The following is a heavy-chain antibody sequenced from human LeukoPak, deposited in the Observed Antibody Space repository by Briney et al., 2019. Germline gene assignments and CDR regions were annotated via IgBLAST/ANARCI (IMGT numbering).Heavy chain of an antibody. CDR2: INPNSGGT. CDR1: GYTFTGYY. Sequence: ASVKVSCKASGYTFTGYYMHWVRQAPGQGLEWMGWINPNSGGTNYAQKFQGRVTMTRDTSISTAYMELSRLRSDDTAVYYCARGWVRFLGWPPSLDWGQGTLVTVSS. D-gene: IGHD3-3*01. V-gene: IGHV1-2*02. CDR3: ARGWVRFLGWPPSLD. J-gene: IGHJ4*02.